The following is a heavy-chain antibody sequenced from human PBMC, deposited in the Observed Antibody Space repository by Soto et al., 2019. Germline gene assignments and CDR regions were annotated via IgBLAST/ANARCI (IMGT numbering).Heavy chain of an antibody. CDR2: IYYSRST. J-gene: IGHJ5*02. CDR3: AGGLQNNWFDP. D-gene: IGHD4-4*01. V-gene: IGHV4-39*01. CDR1: GGSISSDTYY. Sequence: PSETLSLTCTVSGGSISSDTYYWVWIRQPPGKGLEWIGSIYYSRSTYYNPSLKSRVTISVDTSKNQFSLKLTSVTAADTAVYYCAGGLQNNWFDPWGLGTLVTVSS.